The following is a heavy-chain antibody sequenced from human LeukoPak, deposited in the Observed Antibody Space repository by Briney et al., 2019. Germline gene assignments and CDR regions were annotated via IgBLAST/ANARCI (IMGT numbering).Heavy chain of an antibody. J-gene: IGHJ4*02. CDR3: TYDSSGTYYFDY. CDR1: GGTFSSYA. Sequence: GASVKVSCKASGGTFSSYAISWVRQAPGQGLEWMGGIIPIFGTANYAQKFQGRVTITADESTSTAYMERSSLRSEDTAVYYCTYDSSGTYYFDYWGQGTLVTVSS. V-gene: IGHV1-69*13. CDR2: IIPIFGTA. D-gene: IGHD3-22*01.